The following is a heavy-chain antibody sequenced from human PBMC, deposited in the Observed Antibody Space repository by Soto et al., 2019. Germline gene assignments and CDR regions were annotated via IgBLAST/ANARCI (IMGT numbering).Heavy chain of an antibody. J-gene: IGHJ3*02. D-gene: IGHD3-10*01. V-gene: IGHV3-49*03. CDR2: IRSKTYGGAA. CDR3: AREVIHHWEAFDI. Sequence: GGSLRLSCTASGFTFDDYALSWFRQAPGKGLEWVSFIRSKTYGGAAEYAASLKGRFTISRDDFNSIAYLQMNSLNTDDTAVYFCAREVIHHWEAFDIWGQGAMVTVSS. CDR1: GFTFDDYA.